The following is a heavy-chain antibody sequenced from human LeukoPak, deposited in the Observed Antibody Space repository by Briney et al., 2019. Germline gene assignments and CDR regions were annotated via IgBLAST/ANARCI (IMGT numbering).Heavy chain of an antibody. CDR2: ISGSDGRT. J-gene: IGHJ4*02. Sequence: GGSLRLSCAASGFSFSTYAMCWVRQAPGKGLDWVSSISGSDGRTFYADSVKGRFTISRDNSKNTLFLQMNSLRAEDTAIYYCAKRSQGVTRPIDYWGPGSLVTVSS. CDR3: AKRSQGVTRPIDY. D-gene: IGHD4-23*01. V-gene: IGHV3-23*01. CDR1: GFSFSTYA.